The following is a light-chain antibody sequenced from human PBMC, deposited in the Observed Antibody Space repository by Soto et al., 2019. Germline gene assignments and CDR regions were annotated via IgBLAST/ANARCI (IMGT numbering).Light chain of an antibody. V-gene: IGKV2-24*01. CDR3: VQFAHFPRT. J-gene: IGKJ1*01. Sequence: DIVLTQTPLSSPVTLGQPASISCRSSQSLVYSDGNTYLSWLQQRPGQPPRLLIYQVSIRFSGVPDRFSGSGAGTDFTLKISRVEAEDVGGYYCVQFAHFPRTFGQGTKVEIK. CDR1: QSLVYSDGNTY. CDR2: QVS.